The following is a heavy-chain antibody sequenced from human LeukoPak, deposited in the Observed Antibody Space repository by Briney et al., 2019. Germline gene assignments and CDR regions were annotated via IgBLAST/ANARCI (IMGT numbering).Heavy chain of an antibody. Sequence: PGGSLRLSCAASGFTFTNYWMSWVRQAPGKGLEWVANIKQDGTEKNYVDSVKGRFTISRDNAKNSLYLQMDSLRAEDTAVYYCYGESYLFDYWGQRTLVTVSS. J-gene: IGHJ4*02. V-gene: IGHV3-7*01. CDR3: YGESYLFDY. CDR1: GFTFTNYW. CDR2: IKQDGTEK. D-gene: IGHD3-10*01.